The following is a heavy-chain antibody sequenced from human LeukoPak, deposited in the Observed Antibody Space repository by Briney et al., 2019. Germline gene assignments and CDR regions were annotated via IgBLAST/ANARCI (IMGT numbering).Heavy chain of an antibody. J-gene: IGHJ6*03. D-gene: IGHD3-16*01. CDR2: IHSSGKT. V-gene: IGHV4-59*01. CDR3: ARETSQKGAHYMDV. Sequence: SETLSLTCTVSGGSIISYYWSWIRQSPQKGLEWIAYIHSSGKTNYNPSLKSRVTISVDTSKNQFSLKLRSVTAADTAVYYCARETSQKGAHYMDVWGKGTTVTISS. CDR1: GGSIISYY.